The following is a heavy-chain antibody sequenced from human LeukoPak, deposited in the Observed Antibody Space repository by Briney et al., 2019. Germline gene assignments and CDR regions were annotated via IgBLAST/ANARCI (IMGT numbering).Heavy chain of an antibody. CDR1: GYTFTSYY. CDR2: INPSGGST. V-gene: IGHV1-46*01. Sequence: ASVKVSCKASGYTFTSYYMHWVRQAPGQGLEWMGIINPSGGSTSYAQKFQGRVTMTRDTSTSTVYMELSSLRSEDTAVYYCARPYYYDSSGYNPSDAFDIWGQGTMVTVSS. J-gene: IGHJ3*02. CDR3: ARPYYYDSSGYNPSDAFDI. D-gene: IGHD3-22*01.